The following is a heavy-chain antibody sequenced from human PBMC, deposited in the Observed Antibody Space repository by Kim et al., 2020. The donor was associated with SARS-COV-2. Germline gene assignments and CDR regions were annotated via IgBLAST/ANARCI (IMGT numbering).Heavy chain of an antibody. CDR1: GGTSSSYA. Sequence: SVKVSCKASGGTSSSYAISWVRQAPGQGLEWMGGIIPIFGTANYAQKFQGRVTITADESTSTAYMELSSLRSEDTAVYYCARGSGSVPRYYFDYWGQGTLVTVSS. CDR3: ARGSGSVPRYYFDY. CDR2: IIPIFGTA. V-gene: IGHV1-69*13. D-gene: IGHD1-26*01. J-gene: IGHJ4*02.